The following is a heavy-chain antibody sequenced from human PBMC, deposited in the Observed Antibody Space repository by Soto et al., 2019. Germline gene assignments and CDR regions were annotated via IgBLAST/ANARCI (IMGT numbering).Heavy chain of an antibody. CDR2: LNAGNGNR. CDR1: GYTFTSYA. Sequence: ASVKVSCKASGYTFTSYAMHWVRQAPGQRLEWMGWLNAGNGNRKYSQKFQGRVTITRDTSASTAYMELSSLRSEDTAVYYCARPPIFGGFDPWGQGTLVTVSS. D-gene: IGHD3-3*01. V-gene: IGHV1-3*01. J-gene: IGHJ5*02. CDR3: ARPPIFGGFDP.